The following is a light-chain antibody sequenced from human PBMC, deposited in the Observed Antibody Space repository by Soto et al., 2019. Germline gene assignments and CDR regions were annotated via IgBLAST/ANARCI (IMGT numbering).Light chain of an antibody. CDR3: QQSYSTPQT. CDR2: AAS. Sequence: DIQMTQSPSSLSASVGDRVTITCRASQTISSYLNWYQQKPGKAPKLLIYAASSLQSVVPSRFGGSGSGTDFTLTISSLQPEDFATYYCQQSYSTPQTFGQGTKLEIK. CDR1: QTISSY. V-gene: IGKV1-39*01. J-gene: IGKJ2*01.